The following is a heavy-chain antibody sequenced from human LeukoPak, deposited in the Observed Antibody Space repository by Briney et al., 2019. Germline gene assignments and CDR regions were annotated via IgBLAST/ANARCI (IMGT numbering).Heavy chain of an antibody. CDR2: IIPILGIA. V-gene: IGHV1-69*04. Sequence: GASVKVSCKASGGTFSSYAISWVRQAPGQGLEWMGRIIPILGIANYAQKFQGRVTITADKSTSTVYMDLTSLRSDDTAVYYCARGLRITYFYASGSYYNSHAFNIWGQGTMVTVSS. J-gene: IGHJ3*02. CDR3: ARGLRITYFYASGSYYNSHAFNI. D-gene: IGHD3-10*01. CDR1: GGTFSSYA.